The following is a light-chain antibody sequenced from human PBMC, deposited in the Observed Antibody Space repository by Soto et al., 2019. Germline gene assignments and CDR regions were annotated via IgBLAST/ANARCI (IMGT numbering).Light chain of an antibody. V-gene: IGKV3-15*01. CDR3: QQHNNWPLT. J-gene: IGKJ4*01. CDR1: QSVSRN. Sequence: ETVMTQSPATLSVSPGERVTLSCRASQSVSRNLAWYQQKPAQAPRLLIYRASTRATGIPARFSGSGSGTEFTLTISSLQSEDFAVYYCQQHNNWPLTFGGGTKVEIK. CDR2: RAS.